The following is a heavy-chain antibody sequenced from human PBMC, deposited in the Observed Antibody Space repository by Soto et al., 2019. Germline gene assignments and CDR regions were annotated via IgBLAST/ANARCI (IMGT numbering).Heavy chain of an antibody. Sequence: PSETLSLTCTVSGGSISSSSYYWGWIRQPPGKGLEWIGSIYYSGSTNYNPSLKSRVTISVDTSKNQFSLKLSSVTAADTAVYYCARVPVYYDSSGYPDYWGQGTLVTVSS. CDR1: GGSISSSSYY. CDR2: IYYSGST. D-gene: IGHD3-22*01. J-gene: IGHJ4*02. V-gene: IGHV4-39*07. CDR3: ARVPVYYDSSGYPDY.